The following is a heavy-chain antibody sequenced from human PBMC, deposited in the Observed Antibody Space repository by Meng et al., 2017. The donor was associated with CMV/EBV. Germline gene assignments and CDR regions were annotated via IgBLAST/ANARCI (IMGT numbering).Heavy chain of an antibody. CDR1: GGSISSGDYY. J-gene: IGHJ4*02. D-gene: IGHD2/OR15-2a*01. CDR2: IYYSGST. Sequence: QVEVKESRQGLVKPSQTLSLTCTVSGGSISSGDYYWSWIRQHPGKGLEWIGYIYYSGSTYYNPSLKSRVTISVDTSKNQFSLKLSSVTAADTAVYYCARTGEYPTFDYWGQGTLVTVSS. V-gene: IGHV4-30-4*08. CDR3: ARTGEYPTFDY.